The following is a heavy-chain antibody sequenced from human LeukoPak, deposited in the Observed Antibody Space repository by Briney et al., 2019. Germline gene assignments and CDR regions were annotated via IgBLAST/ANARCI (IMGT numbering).Heavy chain of an antibody. CDR2: IASDGST. CDR1: GFTFSSYW. D-gene: IGHD1-26*01. Sequence: GGSLRLSCAASGFTFSSYWMHWVRHAPGKGLVWVSRIASDGSTVYADSVKGRFTISRDNAKDTVYLQMNSLRVEDTAVYYCIGSGGWPGYWGQGTLVTVSS. J-gene: IGHJ4*02. V-gene: IGHV3-74*01. CDR3: IGSGGWPGY.